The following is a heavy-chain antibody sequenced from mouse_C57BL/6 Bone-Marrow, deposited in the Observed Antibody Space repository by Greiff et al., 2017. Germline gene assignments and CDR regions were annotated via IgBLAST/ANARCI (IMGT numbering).Heavy chain of an antibody. CDR2: LSSGSSTI. D-gene: IGHD1-3*01. Sequence: EVKLVESGGGLVKPGGSLKLSCAASGFTFSAYGMHWVRQAPEKGLEWVAYLSSGSSTIYSADTVKGRFTISRDNAKNTLFLQMPILRSEDTSMYYCASYIWLSMDYWGQGTSVTVAS. J-gene: IGHJ4*01. CDR3: ASYIWLSMDY. CDR1: GFTFSAYG. V-gene: IGHV5-17*01.